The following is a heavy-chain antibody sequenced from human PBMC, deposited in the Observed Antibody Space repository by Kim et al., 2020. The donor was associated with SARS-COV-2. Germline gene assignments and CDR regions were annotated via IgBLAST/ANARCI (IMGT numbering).Heavy chain of an antibody. J-gene: IGHJ6*02. V-gene: IGHV3-48*03. D-gene: IGHD6-25*01. CDR3: AREGTSSGPLATDGMDV. Sequence: KGRLTISRDNAKNSLYLQMNSLRAEDTAVYYCAREGTSSGPLATDGMDVWGQGTTVTVSS.